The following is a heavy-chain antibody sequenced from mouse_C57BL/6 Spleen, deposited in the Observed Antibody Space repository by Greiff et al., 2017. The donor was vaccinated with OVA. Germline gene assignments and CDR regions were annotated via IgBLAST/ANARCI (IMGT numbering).Heavy chain of an antibody. CDR2: IYPGSGST. Sequence: VQLQQSGAELVKPGASVKMSCKASGYTFTSYWITWVKQRPGQGLEWIGDIYPGSGSTNYNEKFKSKATLTVDTSSSTAYMQLSSLTSEDSAVYYCARNPITTVVATDAMDYWGQGTSVTVSS. V-gene: IGHV1-55*01. CDR3: ARNPITTVVATDAMDY. CDR1: GYTFTSYW. J-gene: IGHJ4*01. D-gene: IGHD1-1*01.